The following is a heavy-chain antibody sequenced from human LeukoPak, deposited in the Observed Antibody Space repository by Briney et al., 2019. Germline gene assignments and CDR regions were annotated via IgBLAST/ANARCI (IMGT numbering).Heavy chain of an antibody. Sequence: ASVEVSCKASGYTFTGYYMHWVRQAPGQGLEWMGWINPNSGGTNYAQKFQGRVTMTRDTSISTAYMELSRLRSDGTAVYYCARESKYSSGWFYNWFDPWGQGTLVTVSS. CDR2: INPNSGGT. CDR1: GYTFTGYY. J-gene: IGHJ5*02. CDR3: ARESKYSSGWFYNWFDP. V-gene: IGHV1-2*02. D-gene: IGHD6-19*01.